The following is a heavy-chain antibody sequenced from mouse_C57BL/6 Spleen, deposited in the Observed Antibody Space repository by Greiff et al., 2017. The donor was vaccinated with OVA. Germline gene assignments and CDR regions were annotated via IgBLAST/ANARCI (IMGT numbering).Heavy chain of an antibody. V-gene: IGHV5-9*01. J-gene: IGHJ3*01. Sequence: VQLKESGGGLVKPGGSLKLSCAASGFTFSSYTMSWVRQTPEKRLEWVATISGGGGNTYYPDSVKGRFTISRDNAKNTLYLQMSSLRSEDTALYYCARQTIYYGYDGFAYWGQGTLVTVSA. CDR3: ARQTIYYGYDGFAY. CDR1: GFTFSSYT. D-gene: IGHD2-2*01. CDR2: ISGGGGNT.